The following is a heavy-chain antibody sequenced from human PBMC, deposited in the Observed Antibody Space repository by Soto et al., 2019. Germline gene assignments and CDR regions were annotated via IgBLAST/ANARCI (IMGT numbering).Heavy chain of an antibody. CDR3: ARSPYGSGGSCYGDYDYGMDV. CDR2: IYHSGST. D-gene: IGHD2-15*01. CDR1: GGSISSSNW. V-gene: IGHV4-4*02. J-gene: IGHJ6*02. Sequence: QVQLQESGPGLVKPSGTLSLTCAVSGGSISSSNWWSWVRQPPGKGLEWIGDIYHSGSTNYNPSLKSRVTISVDKSKNQCSLKLSSVTAADTAVYYCARSPYGSGGSCYGDYDYGMDVWGQGTTVTVAS.